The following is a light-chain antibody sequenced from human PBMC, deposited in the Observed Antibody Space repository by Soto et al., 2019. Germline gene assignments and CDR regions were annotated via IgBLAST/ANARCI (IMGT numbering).Light chain of an antibody. V-gene: IGLV1-44*01. CDR1: SSNIGCNT. J-gene: IGLJ3*02. CDR3: AAWDDSLYGLV. CDR2: RTN. Sequence: QSVLTQPPSASGTPGQRVTISCSGSSSNIGCNTVNWYQQLPGTAPKLLIYRTNERPSGVPDRFSGSKSGSSASLAISGLQSEDEADYYCAAWDDSLYGLVFGGGTKVTVL.